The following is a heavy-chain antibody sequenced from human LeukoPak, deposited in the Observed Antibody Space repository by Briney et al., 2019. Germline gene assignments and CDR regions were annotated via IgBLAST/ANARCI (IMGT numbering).Heavy chain of an antibody. Sequence: GASVKVSCKASGYTFTGYYMHWVRQAPGQGLEWMGWINPNSGGTNYAQKFQGRVTMTRDTSISTAYMELSRLRSDDTAVYYCARDNGSGSYGVDYWGQGTLVTVSS. V-gene: IGHV1-2*02. CDR1: GYTFTGYY. D-gene: IGHD3-10*01. CDR3: ARDNGSGSYGVDY. CDR2: INPNSGGT. J-gene: IGHJ4*02.